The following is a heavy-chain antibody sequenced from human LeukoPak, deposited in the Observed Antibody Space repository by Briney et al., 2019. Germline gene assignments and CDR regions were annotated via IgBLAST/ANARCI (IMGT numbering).Heavy chain of an antibody. CDR2: INPSGGTT. J-gene: IGHJ3*02. CDR3: ARWWSSLEAFDI. V-gene: IGHV1-46*01. D-gene: IGHD6-13*01. CDR1: GYTFTFTSYH. Sequence: GASVKVSCKASGYTFTFTSYHLHWVRQAPGQGLEWMGIINPSGGTTTYAQKFQGRVTMTRNTSISTAYMELSSLRSEDTAVYYCARWWSSLEAFDIWGQGTMVTVSS.